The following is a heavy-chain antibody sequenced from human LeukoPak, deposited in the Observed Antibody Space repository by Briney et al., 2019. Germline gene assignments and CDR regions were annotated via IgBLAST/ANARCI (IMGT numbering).Heavy chain of an antibody. CDR2: INSDGSST. CDR1: GFTFSSYW. J-gene: IGHJ5*02. D-gene: IGHD3-3*01. CDR3: ARDPGKRVVQNWFDP. Sequence: GGSLRLSCAASGFTFSSYWMHWVRQAPGKGLVWVSRINSDGSSTSYADSVKGRFTISRDNAKNTLYPQMNSLRAEDTAVYYCARDPGKRVVQNWFDPWGQGTLVTVSS. V-gene: IGHV3-74*01.